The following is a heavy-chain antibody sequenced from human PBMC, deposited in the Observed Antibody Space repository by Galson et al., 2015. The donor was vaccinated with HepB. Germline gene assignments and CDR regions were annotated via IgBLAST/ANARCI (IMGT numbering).Heavy chain of an antibody. D-gene: IGHD6-19*01. V-gene: IGHV3-15*01. Sequence: SLRLSCAASGFSFSNAYMSWVRQAPGKGPEWVGRIKSKTHGGTTDYAAPVKGRFTVSRDDSKNTLYLHMNSLKIEDTAVYYCSTSSGHSSGWFDATSLTALDIWGQGTMVTVSS. CDR3: STSSGHSSGWFDATSLTALDI. CDR2: IKSKTHGGTT. J-gene: IGHJ3*02. CDR1: GFSFSNAY.